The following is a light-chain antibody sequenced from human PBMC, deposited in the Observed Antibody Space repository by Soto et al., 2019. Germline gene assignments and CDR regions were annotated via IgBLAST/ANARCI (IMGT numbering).Light chain of an antibody. CDR1: SGHSTYD. CDR2: LNIYGSH. V-gene: IGLV4-69*02. CDR3: QTWGTGIVV. J-gene: IGLJ2*01. Sequence: QSVLTQSPSASASLGASVKLTCTLSSGHSTYDIAWHQQQPEKGPRYLMRLNIYGSHTKGDGIPDRFSGSSSGAERYLTISSLQSEDEADYYCQTWGTGIVVFGGGTKLTVL.